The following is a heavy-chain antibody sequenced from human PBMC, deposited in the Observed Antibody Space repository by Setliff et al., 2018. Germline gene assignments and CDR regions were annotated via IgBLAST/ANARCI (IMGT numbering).Heavy chain of an antibody. CDR1: GFSLSTSGVG. J-gene: IGHJ1*01. V-gene: IGHV2-5*01. CDR3: AHKYGDYVRYFQH. CDR2: IYWNDEK. D-gene: IGHD4-17*01. Sequence: SGPTLVNPTQTLTLTCTFSGFSLSTSGVGVGWIRQPPGKALEWLALIYWNDEKRYSPSLKSRLTITKDTSKNQVALTMTNMDPVDTATYYCAHKYGDYVRYFQHWGQGTLVTVSS.